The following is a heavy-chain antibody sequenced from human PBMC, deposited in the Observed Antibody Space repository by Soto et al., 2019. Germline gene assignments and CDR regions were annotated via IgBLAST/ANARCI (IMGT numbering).Heavy chain of an antibody. Sequence: EVQLLESGGGLVQPGGSLRLSCAASGFTFSSYAMSWVRQAPGEGLEWVSTMSSGGTYTYYPDSVKGRFTISRDNSKNTLDRQMNSLRAEDTAVYYCAARAPTIMYGMDVWGQGTTVTVSS. CDR3: AARAPTIMYGMDV. CDR2: MSSGGTYT. CDR1: GFTFSSYA. J-gene: IGHJ6*01. V-gene: IGHV3-23*01. D-gene: IGHD5-12*01.